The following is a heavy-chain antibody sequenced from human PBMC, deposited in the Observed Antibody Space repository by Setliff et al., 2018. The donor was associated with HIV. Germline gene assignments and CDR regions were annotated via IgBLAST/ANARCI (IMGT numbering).Heavy chain of an antibody. Sequence: SLTCSVSGGSISSHYWGWIRQPPGRGLEWIGYIMYNEGNNFNPSLKSRVTISVDTSKNELSLRLSSVTAADSAVYYCARVGHTRGYSGYDVYYYYMDVWGEGTTVTVSS. CDR3: ARVGHTRGYSGYDVYYYYMDV. CDR2: IMYNEGN. D-gene: IGHD5-12*01. V-gene: IGHV4-59*11. J-gene: IGHJ6*03. CDR1: GGSISSHY.